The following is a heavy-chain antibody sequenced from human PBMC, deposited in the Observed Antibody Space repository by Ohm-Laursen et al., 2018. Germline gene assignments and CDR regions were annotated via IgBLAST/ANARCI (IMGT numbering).Heavy chain of an antibody. CDR1: GGSFSGYY. CDR2: INHSGST. D-gene: IGHD4-11*01. J-gene: IGHJ6*02. Sequence: SDTLSLTCAVYGGSFSGYYWSWIRQPPGKGLEWIGEINHSGSTNYNPSLKSRVTISVDTSENQFSLKLSSVTATDTAVYYCASSGVTTDYYYYGMDVWGQGTTVTVSS. V-gene: IGHV4-34*01. CDR3: ASSGVTTDYYYYGMDV.